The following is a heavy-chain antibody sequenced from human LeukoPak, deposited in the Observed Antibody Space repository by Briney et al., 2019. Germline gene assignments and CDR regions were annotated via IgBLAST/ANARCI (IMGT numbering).Heavy chain of an antibody. CDR1: GDSFSGYY. CDR2: INHSGSN. CDR3: ARGLRSTTYYYGSGSYSGYGMDV. J-gene: IGHJ6*04. D-gene: IGHD3-10*01. Sequence: SETLSLTCAVYGDSFSGYYWRWLRQPPGKGVEGVGEINHSGSNNYNTSLKRRVTISVDTSKNQFSLKLSSVTAADTAVYYCARGLRSTTYYYGSGSYSGYGMDVWGKGTTVTVSS. V-gene: IGHV4-34*01.